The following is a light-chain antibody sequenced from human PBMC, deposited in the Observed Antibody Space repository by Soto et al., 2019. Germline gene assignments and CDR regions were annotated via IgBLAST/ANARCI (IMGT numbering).Light chain of an antibody. V-gene: IGKV3-20*01. J-gene: IGKJ1*01. CDR2: GAS. CDR3: KQYGSSPTWT. Sequence: DIVLTQSPGTLSLSPGERATLSCRASQSVSSGYLAWYQQNPGQAPRLLIYGASSRATGIPDSFSGSGSGTDFTLTISRLEPEDFAVYYCKQYGSSPTWTCGQGTKVEIK. CDR1: QSVSSGY.